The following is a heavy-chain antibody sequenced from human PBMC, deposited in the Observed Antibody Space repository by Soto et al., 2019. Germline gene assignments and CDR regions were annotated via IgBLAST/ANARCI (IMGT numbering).Heavy chain of an antibody. J-gene: IGHJ4*02. CDR2: IIPIFGTA. V-gene: IGHV1-69*01. Sequence: QVQLVQSGAEVKKPGSSVKVSCKASGGTFSSYAISWVRQAPGQGLEWMGGIIPIFGTANYAQKFQGRVTITADESKSTAYMELSSLRSEDTAVYYCARDSNDYYDSSGLDYWGQGTLVTVSS. CDR3: ARDSNDYYDSSGLDY. CDR1: GGTFSSYA. D-gene: IGHD3-22*01.